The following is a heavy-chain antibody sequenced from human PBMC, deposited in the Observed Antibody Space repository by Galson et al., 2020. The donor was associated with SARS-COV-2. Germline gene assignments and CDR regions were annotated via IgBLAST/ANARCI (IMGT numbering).Heavy chain of an antibody. CDR3: ARKVTTYDY. D-gene: IGHD4-17*01. Sequence: GGSLRLSCAASGFTFSSYNMNWVRQAPGKGLEWVSYIDSSSSTIYYADSVKGRFTISRDNAKNSLYLQMNSLRAEDTAVYYCARKVTTYDYWGQGTLVTVSS. V-gene: IGHV3-48*04. CDR2: IDSSSSTI. CDR1: GFTFSSYN. J-gene: IGHJ4*02.